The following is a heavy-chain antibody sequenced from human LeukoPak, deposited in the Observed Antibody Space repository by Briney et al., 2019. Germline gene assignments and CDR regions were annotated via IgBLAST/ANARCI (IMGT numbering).Heavy chain of an antibody. Sequence: GGSLRLSCAASGFTFSSYSMNWVRQAPGKGLEWVSSISSSSSYIYYADSVKGRFTISRDNAKNSLYLQMNSLRAEDTAVYYCARDFVGNYRFSYYYMDVWGKGTTVTVSS. D-gene: IGHD4-11*01. CDR2: ISSSSSYI. CDR3: ARDFVGNYRFSYYYMDV. V-gene: IGHV3-21*01. CDR1: GFTFSSYS. J-gene: IGHJ6*03.